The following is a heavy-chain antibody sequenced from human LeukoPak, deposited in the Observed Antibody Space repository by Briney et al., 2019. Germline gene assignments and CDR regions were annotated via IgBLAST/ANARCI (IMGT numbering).Heavy chain of an antibody. Sequence: GGSLRLSCVASGFTFSYCGMHWVRQAPGKGLEWVTFIRSDGSNQYYADSVKGRFTISRDSSKNTLFLQMKSLRPEDTAVYYCARDFEWSFDYWGQGTLVTVSS. D-gene: IGHD3-3*01. V-gene: IGHV3-30*02. CDR1: GFTFSYCG. CDR3: ARDFEWSFDY. CDR2: IRSDGSNQ. J-gene: IGHJ4*02.